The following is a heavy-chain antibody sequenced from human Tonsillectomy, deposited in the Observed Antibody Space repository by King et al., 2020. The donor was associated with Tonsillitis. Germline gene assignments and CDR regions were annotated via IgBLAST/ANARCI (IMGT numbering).Heavy chain of an antibody. CDR1: GGSISSYY. V-gene: IGHV4-59*01. J-gene: IGHJ3*02. CDR2: IYYSGST. Sequence: VQLQVSGPGLVKPSETLSLTCTVSGGSISSYYWSWIRQPPGEGLEWIGYIYYSGSTNYNPSLKSRVTISVDTSKNQFSLKLSSVTAADTAVYYCARGGSYSAFDIWGQGTMVTVSS. CDR3: ARGGSYSAFDI. D-gene: IGHD1-26*01.